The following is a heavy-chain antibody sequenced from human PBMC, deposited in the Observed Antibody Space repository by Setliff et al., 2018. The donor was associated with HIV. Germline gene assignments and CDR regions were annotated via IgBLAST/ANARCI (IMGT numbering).Heavy chain of an antibody. CDR3: TTLSGPVDH. J-gene: IGHJ4*02. D-gene: IGHD3-3*01. Sequence: PGGSLRLSCAVSGFTFSDHYMDWVRQAPGKGLEWVGRSRNKDKSYTTEYAASVKGRFTISRDDSKTSLYLQMNSLKTEDTAVYYCTTLSGPVDHWGQGTLVTVSS. V-gene: IGHV3-72*01. CDR1: GFTFSDHY. CDR2: SRNKDKSYTT.